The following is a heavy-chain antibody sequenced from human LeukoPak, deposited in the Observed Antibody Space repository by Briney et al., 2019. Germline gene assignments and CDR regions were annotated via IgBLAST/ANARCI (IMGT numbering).Heavy chain of an antibody. D-gene: IGHD4-17*01. Sequence: YIYYSGSTNYNPSLKSRVTISVDTSKNQFSLKLSSVTAADTAVYYCARERRYDYGDYGVDYWGQGTLVTVSS. J-gene: IGHJ4*02. CDR2: IYYSGST. CDR3: ARERRYDYGDYGVDY. V-gene: IGHV4-59*01.